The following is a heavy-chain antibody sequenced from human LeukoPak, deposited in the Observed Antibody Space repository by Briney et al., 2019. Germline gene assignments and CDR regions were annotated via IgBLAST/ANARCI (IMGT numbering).Heavy chain of an antibody. CDR3: ATTSQIGGRHYSDF. CDR2: MNPTDGT. CDR1: EYTFSGYY. Sequence: GASVTVFCKACEYTFSGYYIHWVRQAPGQGREWRVLMNPTDGTSFEQKFHGSVTMTRAVTTSTVFMDLGRLTSEDTAVYYCATTSQIGGRHYSDFWGQGIPVTVSS. J-gene: IGHJ4*02. D-gene: IGHD2/OR15-2a*01. V-gene: IGHV1-46*01.